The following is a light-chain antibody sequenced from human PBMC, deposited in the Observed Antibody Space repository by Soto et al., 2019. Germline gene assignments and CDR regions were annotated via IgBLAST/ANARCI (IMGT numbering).Light chain of an antibody. Sequence: DIQMTQSPSTLSASVGXRVTXTCRASQSISSWLAWYQQKPGKAPKLLIYKASSLESGVPSRFSGSGSGTEFTLAISSLQPDDSATYYCQQYNDNWTFGQGTKV. CDR1: QSISSW. CDR3: QQYNDNWT. V-gene: IGKV1-5*03. J-gene: IGKJ1*01. CDR2: KAS.